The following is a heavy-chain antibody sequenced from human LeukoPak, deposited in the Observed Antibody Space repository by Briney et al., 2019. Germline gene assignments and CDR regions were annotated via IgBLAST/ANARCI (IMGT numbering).Heavy chain of an antibody. J-gene: IGHJ5*02. CDR1: GGSVSSGDYY. Sequence: PSQTLSLTCTVSGGSVSSGDYYWSWIRQPPGKGLEWIAYMYYSGSTYYNPSLKSRVTMSADTSKNQLSLKLSSVTAADTAVYYCARPYYYDSRIDPWGQGVLVTVSS. V-gene: IGHV4-30-4*01. CDR3: ARPYYYDSRIDP. D-gene: IGHD3-22*01. CDR2: MYYSGST.